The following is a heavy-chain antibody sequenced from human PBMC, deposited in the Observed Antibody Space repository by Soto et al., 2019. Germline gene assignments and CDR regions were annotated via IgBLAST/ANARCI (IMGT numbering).Heavy chain of an antibody. CDR3: AIDGIVVVTAIPLYHYGLAV. V-gene: IGHV3-33*01. Sequence: SLTLSCAASGFTFSSYGMHWVRQAPGKGLEWVAVIWYDGSNKYYADSVKGRFTISRDNSKNTLYLQMNSLGAEDTAVYYCAIDGIVVVTAIPLYHYGLAVWGQGTTVTVSS. CDR1: GFTFSSYG. J-gene: IGHJ6*02. D-gene: IGHD2-21*02. CDR2: IWYDGSNK.